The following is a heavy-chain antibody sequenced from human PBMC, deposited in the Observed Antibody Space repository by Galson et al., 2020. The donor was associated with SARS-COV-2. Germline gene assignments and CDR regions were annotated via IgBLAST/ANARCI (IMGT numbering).Heavy chain of an antibody. V-gene: IGHV3-9*01. J-gene: IGHJ4*02. CDR1: GFTFDDYA. CDR3: ASQSGYTDY. CDR2: ISWNSGSI. Sequence: SCAASGFTFDDYAMHWVRQAPGKGLEWVSGISWNSGSIGYADSVKGRFTISRDNAKNSLYLQMNSLRAEDTALYYCASQSGYTDYWGQGTLVTVSS. D-gene: IGHD3-22*01.